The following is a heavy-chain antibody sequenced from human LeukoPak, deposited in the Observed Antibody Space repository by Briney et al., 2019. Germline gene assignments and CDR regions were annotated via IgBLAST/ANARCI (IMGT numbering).Heavy chain of an antibody. V-gene: IGHV5-51*01. Sequence: GESLKISWRGSGYIFTSYWIGWVRQMPGKGLGWVWSIYPGDSDTSYSPSFQGQVTISADTSISTAYLQWSSLKASDTAMYYCARLIYCGGDCYLGFDYWGQGTLVTVSS. J-gene: IGHJ4*02. D-gene: IGHD2-21*02. CDR2: IYPGDSDT. CDR1: GYIFTSYW. CDR3: ARLIYCGGDCYLGFDY.